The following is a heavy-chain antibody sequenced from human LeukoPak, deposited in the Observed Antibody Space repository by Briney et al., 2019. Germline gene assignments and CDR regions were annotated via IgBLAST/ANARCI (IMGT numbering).Heavy chain of an antibody. CDR2: ISSSSSYI. Sequence: GGSLRLSCAVSGFTFSSYSMNWVRQAPGKGLEWVSSISSSSSYIYYADSVKGRFTTSRDNAKNSLYLQMNSLRAEDTAVYYCARVSIAAAGSPGYWGQGTPVTVSS. D-gene: IGHD6-13*01. CDR1: GFTFSSYS. CDR3: ARVSIAAAGSPGY. V-gene: IGHV3-21*01. J-gene: IGHJ4*02.